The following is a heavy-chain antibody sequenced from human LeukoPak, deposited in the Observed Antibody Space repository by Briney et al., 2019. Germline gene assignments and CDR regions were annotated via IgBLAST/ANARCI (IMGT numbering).Heavy chain of an antibody. J-gene: IGHJ4*02. Sequence: SETLSLTCTVSGGSISSYYWSWFRQSPGKGLEWIGEINHSGSTNYNPSLKSRVTISVDTSKNQFSLKLSSVTAADTAVYYCARSLRYFDWLDFDYWGQGTLVTVSS. D-gene: IGHD3-9*01. CDR1: GGSISSYY. CDR3: ARSLRYFDWLDFDY. CDR2: INHSGST. V-gene: IGHV4-34*01.